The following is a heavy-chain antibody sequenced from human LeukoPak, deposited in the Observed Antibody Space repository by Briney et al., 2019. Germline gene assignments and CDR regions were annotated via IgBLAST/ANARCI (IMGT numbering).Heavy chain of an antibody. Sequence: GGSLRLSCAASGFTVSSNYMSWVRQAPGKGLEWVSVIYSCGSTYYADSVKGRFTISRDNSKNTLYLQMNSLRAEDTAVYYCARDFTAAADTDWGQGTLVTVSS. CDR2: IYSCGST. V-gene: IGHV3-66*03. CDR3: ARDFTAAADTD. CDR1: GFTVSSNY. D-gene: IGHD6-13*01. J-gene: IGHJ4*02.